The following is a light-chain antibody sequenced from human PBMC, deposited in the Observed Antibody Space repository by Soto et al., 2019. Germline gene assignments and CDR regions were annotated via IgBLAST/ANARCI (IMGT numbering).Light chain of an antibody. CDR1: QSISSW. V-gene: IGKV1-5*01. J-gene: IGKJ1*01. CDR2: DAS. Sequence: DIPPSQSPSTLSASVGDRVTITCRASQSISSWLAWYQQKPGKAPKLLIYDASSLESGVPSRFSGSGSGTEFTLTISSLQPDDFATYYCQHSPTFGQGTKV. CDR3: QHSPT.